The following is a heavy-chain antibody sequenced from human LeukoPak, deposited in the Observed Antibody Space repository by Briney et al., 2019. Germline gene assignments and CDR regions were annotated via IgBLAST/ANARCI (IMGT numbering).Heavy chain of an antibody. D-gene: IGHD4-17*01. V-gene: IGHV3-33*01. CDR2: IWYDGSNK. Sequence: GGPLRLSCAASGFTFSSYGMHWVRQAPGKGLEWVAVIWYDGSNKYYADSVKGRFTISRDNSKNTLYLQMNSLRAEDTAVYYCARGRTTVTTADAFDIWGQGTMVTVSS. J-gene: IGHJ3*02. CDR1: GFTFSSYG. CDR3: ARGRTTVTTADAFDI.